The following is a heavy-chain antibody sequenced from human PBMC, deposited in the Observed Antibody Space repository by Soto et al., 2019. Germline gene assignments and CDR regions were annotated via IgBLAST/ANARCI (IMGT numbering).Heavy chain of an antibody. V-gene: IGHV4-59*01. D-gene: IGHD2-21*02. CDR2: IYYSGST. CDR1: GGSISSYY. J-gene: IGHJ5*02. Sequence: SETLSLTCTVSGGSISSYYWSWIRQPPGKGLEWIGYIYYSGSTNYNPSLKSRVTISVDTSKNQFSLKLSSVTAADTAVYYCARAMSFRGDYYPNWIDPWGQGTLVTVSS. CDR3: ARAMSFRGDYYPNWIDP.